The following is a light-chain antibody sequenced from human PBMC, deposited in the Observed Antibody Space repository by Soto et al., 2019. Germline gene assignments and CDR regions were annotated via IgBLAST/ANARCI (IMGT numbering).Light chain of an antibody. CDR2: GAS. J-gene: IGKJ5*01. CDR1: QTVSITY. Sequence: VLTQSPCTLSLSAWESATLSCRASQTVSITYFTWYQQKPGHAPSLLIFGASKRATGIPDRFSGSGSGRDFTLTISGLEHDDFAAHYCQQYGSSPLISFGQGTRLEIK. V-gene: IGKV3-20*01. CDR3: QQYGSSPLIS.